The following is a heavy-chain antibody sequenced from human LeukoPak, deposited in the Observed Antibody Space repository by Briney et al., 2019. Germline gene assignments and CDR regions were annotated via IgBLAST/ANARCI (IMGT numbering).Heavy chain of an antibody. CDR1: GFTFSSYS. Sequence: PGGSLRLSCAASGFTFSSYSMNWVRQPPGKGLEWIGEINHSGSTNYNPSLKSRVTISVDTSKNQFSLKLSSVTAADTAVYYCASSIAAAGIFSYYYMDVWGKGTTVTISS. CDR3: ASSIAAAGIFSYYYMDV. J-gene: IGHJ6*03. CDR2: INHSGST. D-gene: IGHD6-13*01. V-gene: IGHV4-34*01.